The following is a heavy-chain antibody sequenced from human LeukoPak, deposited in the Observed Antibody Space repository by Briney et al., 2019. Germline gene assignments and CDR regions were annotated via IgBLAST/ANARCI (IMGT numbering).Heavy chain of an antibody. D-gene: IGHD3-10*01. V-gene: IGHV3-30*18. CDR1: GFAFSSYG. Sequence: GRSLRLSCAASGFAFSSYGMHWVRQAPGKGLEWVAVISYDGSNKYYADSVKGRFTISRDNSKNTLYLQMNSLRAEDTAVYYCAKDRGYGSGSYSSYYYYGMDVWGQGTTVTVSS. J-gene: IGHJ6*02. CDR3: AKDRGYGSGSYSSYYYYGMDV. CDR2: ISYDGSNK.